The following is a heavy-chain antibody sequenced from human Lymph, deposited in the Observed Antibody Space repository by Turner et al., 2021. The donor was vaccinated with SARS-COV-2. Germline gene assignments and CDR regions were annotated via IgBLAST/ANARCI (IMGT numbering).Heavy chain of an antibody. CDR2: INPNGGGT. CDR1: GYTFTGYY. CDR3: ARSLGYSSGWYGDAFDI. D-gene: IGHD6-19*01. V-gene: IGHV1-2*02. Sequence: QVQLVQSGAEVKKPGASVKVSCKASGYTFTGYYVHWVRQAPGQGLEWMGWINPNGGGTDYAQNLQGRVTMTRDTSISTAYMELSRLSSDDTAVYYCARSLGYSSGWYGDAFDIWGLGTMVTVSS. J-gene: IGHJ3*02.